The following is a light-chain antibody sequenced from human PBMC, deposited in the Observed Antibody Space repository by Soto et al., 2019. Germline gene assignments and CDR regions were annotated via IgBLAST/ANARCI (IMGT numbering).Light chain of an antibody. Sequence: SYELTQPPSVSVSPGQTASIPCSGDKLGDKYASWYQQEPGQSPVLVIYQDTKRPSGIPERFSGSNSGNTATLTISGTQAMDEADYYCLAWDSNTAVFGGGTKLTVL. J-gene: IGLJ2*01. CDR3: LAWDSNTAV. V-gene: IGLV3-1*01. CDR2: QDT. CDR1: KLGDKY.